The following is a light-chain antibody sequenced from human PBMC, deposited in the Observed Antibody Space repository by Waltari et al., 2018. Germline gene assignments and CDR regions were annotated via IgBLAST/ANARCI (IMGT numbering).Light chain of an antibody. Sequence: EIVLTQSPTTLSLSPGDRATLSCRASQSIGTFLAWLQQKPGQAPSILIYDASYRATDIPARFSGAGSGTDFTLTISSLEPEDFAVYFCQQRSDWPRTFGQGTRVEIK. CDR3: QQRSDWPRT. CDR1: QSIGTF. V-gene: IGKV3-11*01. J-gene: IGKJ1*01. CDR2: DAS.